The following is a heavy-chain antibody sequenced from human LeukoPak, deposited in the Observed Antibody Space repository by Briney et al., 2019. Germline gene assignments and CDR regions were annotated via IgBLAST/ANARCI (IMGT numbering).Heavy chain of an antibody. Sequence: GGSLRLSCSASGLTLNNYGVSWVRQAPGKGLDWVSSVSALDEIYYADSVKGRFTISRDKSMNTVYLQMNSLRAEDMAIYYCAILAVAAPTGVCRGQGTLVTVSS. D-gene: IGHD6-19*01. V-gene: IGHV3-23*01. CDR1: GLTLNNYG. CDR3: AILAVAAPTGVC. J-gene: IGHJ4*02. CDR2: VSALDEI.